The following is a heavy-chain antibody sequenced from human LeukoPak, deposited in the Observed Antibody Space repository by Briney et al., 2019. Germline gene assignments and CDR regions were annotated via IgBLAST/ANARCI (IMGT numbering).Heavy chain of an antibody. D-gene: IGHD1-26*01. CDR1: GFTFSNYG. J-gene: IGHJ6*03. V-gene: IGHV3-23*01. Sequence: PGGTLRLTCAVSGFTFSNYGMSWVRQAPGKGLEWVSTISGSGGRTYYADSVKGRFTISRDNSKNTLYLQMNSLRAEDTAVYYCAKDDSGSYYPYYYYMDVWGKGTTVTTSS. CDR3: AKDDSGSYYPYYYYMDV. CDR2: ISGSGGRT.